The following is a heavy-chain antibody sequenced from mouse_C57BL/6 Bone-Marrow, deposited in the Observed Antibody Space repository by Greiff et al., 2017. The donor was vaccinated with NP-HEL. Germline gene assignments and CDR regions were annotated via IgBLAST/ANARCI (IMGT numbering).Heavy chain of an antibody. D-gene: IGHD1-1*01. CDR3: ARYGITTVVDSYWYFDV. CDR1: GYSITSDY. J-gene: IGHJ1*03. V-gene: IGHV3-8*01. Sequence: EVQLQQSGPGLAKPSQTLSLTCSVTGYSITSDYWNWIRKFPGNKLEYMGYISYSGSTYYNPSLKSRISITRDTSKNQYYLQLNSVTTEDTATYYCARYGITTVVDSYWYFDVWGTGTTVTVSS. CDR2: ISYSGST.